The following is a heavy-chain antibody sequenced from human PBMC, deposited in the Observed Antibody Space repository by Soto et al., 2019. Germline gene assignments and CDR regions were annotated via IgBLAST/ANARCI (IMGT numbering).Heavy chain of an antibody. J-gene: IGHJ4*02. D-gene: IGHD5-12*01. CDR3: ATWDIVATIGSGYFDY. CDR2: IYYSGST. Sequence: SETLSLTCTVSGGSISSYYWSWIRQPPGKGLEWIGYIYYSGSTNYNPSLKSRVTITRDMSTSTAYMELSSLRSEDTAVYYCATWDIVATIGSGYFDYWGQGTLVTVSS. V-gene: IGHV4-59*03. CDR1: GGSISSYY.